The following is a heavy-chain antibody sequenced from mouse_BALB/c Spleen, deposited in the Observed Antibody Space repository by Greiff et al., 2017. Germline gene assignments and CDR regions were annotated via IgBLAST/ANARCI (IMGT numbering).Heavy chain of an antibody. CDR1: GFTFSSYG. Sequence: EVQLQESGGGLVQPGGSLKLSCAASGFTFSSYGMSWVRQTPDKRLELVATINSNGGSTYYPDSVKGRFTISRDNAKNTLYLQMSSLKSEDTAMYYCARGPSGGSRDYAMDYWGQGTSVTVSS. J-gene: IGHJ4*01. D-gene: IGHD1-1*01. V-gene: IGHV5-6-3*01. CDR3: ARGPSGGSRDYAMDY. CDR2: INSNGGST.